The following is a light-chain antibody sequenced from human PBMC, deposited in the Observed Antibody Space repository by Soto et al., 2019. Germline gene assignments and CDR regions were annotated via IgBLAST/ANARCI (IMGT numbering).Light chain of an antibody. CDR1: SSNMGSNT. CDR2: TND. CDR3: AVWDDRMNGHV. Sequence: QSVLTQPPSASGTPGQRVTISCYGSSSNMGSNTVHWFQQFPGTAPRLLISTNDQRPSGVPDRFIGSNSGTSASLAISGLQFEDEADYYCAVWDDRMNGHVFGTGTKATV. V-gene: IGLV1-44*01. J-gene: IGLJ1*01.